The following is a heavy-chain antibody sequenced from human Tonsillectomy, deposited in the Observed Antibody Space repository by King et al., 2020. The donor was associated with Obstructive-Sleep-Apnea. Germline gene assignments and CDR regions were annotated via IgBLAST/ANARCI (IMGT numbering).Heavy chain of an antibody. CDR2: IRSDDVK. J-gene: IGHJ3*02. CDR3: AYGYDAFDI. V-gene: IGHV2-5*02. CDR1: GFSLSATAEG. D-gene: IGHD5-18*01. Sequence: LTLKESGPTLVKPTQTLTLTCTFSGFSLSATAEGVGWIRQPPGKALEWLASIRSDDVKHYSPSLKWRLTIDRDTSKNQVVLTVTNMDPVDTATYFCAYGYDAFDIWGQGTVVTVSS.